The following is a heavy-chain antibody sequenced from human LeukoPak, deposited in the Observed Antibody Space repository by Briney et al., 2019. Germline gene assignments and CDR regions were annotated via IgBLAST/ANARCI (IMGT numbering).Heavy chain of an antibody. V-gene: IGHV6-1*01. D-gene: IGHD4-23*01. Sequence: SQTLSLTCAISGDSVSSNSAAWNWIRQSPSRGLEWLGRTYYRSKWYNDYAVSVKSRITINPDTSKNQFSLQLNSVTPEDTAVYYCARQFSTTVVTPGWFDPWGQGTLVTVSS. J-gene: IGHJ5*02. CDR2: TYYRSKWYN. CDR3: ARQFSTTVVTPGWFDP. CDR1: GDSVSSNSAA.